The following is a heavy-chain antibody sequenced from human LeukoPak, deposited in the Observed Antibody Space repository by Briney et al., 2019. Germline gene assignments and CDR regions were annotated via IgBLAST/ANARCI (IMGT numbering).Heavy chain of an antibody. D-gene: IGHD2-2*01. J-gene: IGHJ6*03. CDR1: GYTFTSYD. CDR3: ARGPTQVAVLGYYYMDV. V-gene: IGHV1-8*01. CDR2: MNPNSGNT. Sequence: APVKVSCKASGYTFTSYDSNWVRQATGQGLEWMGWMNPNSGNTGFAQKFQGRVTMTRNTSISTAYMELSSLRAEDTAVYYCARGPTQVAVLGYYYMDVWGKGTTVTVSS.